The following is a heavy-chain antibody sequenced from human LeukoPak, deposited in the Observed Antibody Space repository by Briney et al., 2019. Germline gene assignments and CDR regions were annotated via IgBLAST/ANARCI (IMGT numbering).Heavy chain of an antibody. CDR3: ATGPPPDSGSYYFAKIDY. CDR1: GYTLTELS. J-gene: IGHJ4*02. Sequence: ASVKVSCKVSGYTLTELSMHWVRQAPGKGLEWMGGFDPEDGETIYAQKFQGRVTMTEDTSTDTAYMELSSLRSEDTAVYYCATGPPPDSGSYYFAKIDYWGQGTLVTVSS. V-gene: IGHV1-24*01. CDR2: FDPEDGET. D-gene: IGHD1-26*01.